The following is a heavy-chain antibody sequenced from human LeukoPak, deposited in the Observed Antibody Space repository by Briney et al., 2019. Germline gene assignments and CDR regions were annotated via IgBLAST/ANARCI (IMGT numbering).Heavy chain of an antibody. V-gene: IGHV3-23*01. J-gene: IGHJ4*02. CDR3: AKEGYHLFFTFFDY. CDR2: FSGSDGTT. D-gene: IGHD5-18*01. Sequence: PGGSLRLSCAASGFTVSSYTMSWVRQAPGKGLEWVSGFSGSDGTTKYADSVKGRFTISRDESRNSVYLQMNSLRPEDTAVYFCAKEGYHLFFTFFDYWGQGTLVTVYS. CDR1: GFTVSSYT.